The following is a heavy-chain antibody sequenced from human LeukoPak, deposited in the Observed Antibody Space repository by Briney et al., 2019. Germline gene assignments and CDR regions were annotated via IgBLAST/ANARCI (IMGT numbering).Heavy chain of an antibody. D-gene: IGHD6-19*01. Sequence: ASVKVSCKASGYTFTGYYMHWVRQAPGQGLEWMGWINPSSGDTNYAQKFQGRVTMTRDTSVSTAYMELSRLRSDDTAVYYCARSQTVAGLYNWFDPWGQGTLVTVSS. CDR3: ARSQTVAGLYNWFDP. CDR1: GYTFTGYY. J-gene: IGHJ5*02. CDR2: INPSSGDT. V-gene: IGHV1-2*02.